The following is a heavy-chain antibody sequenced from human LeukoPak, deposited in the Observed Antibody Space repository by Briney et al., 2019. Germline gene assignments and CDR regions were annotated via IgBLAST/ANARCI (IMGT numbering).Heavy chain of an antibody. CDR2: IKIDGSEK. J-gene: IGHJ1*01. Sequence: GGSLRLSCAASGFTFSDYWMMWVRQAPGKGLEWVAQIKIDGSEKYYVGSVRGRFTLSRDHAQNSLDLQMNTRRVEDTAVYYCVKDATRGGDLDQWGQGTLVTVSS. CDR1: GFTFSDYW. CDR3: VKDATRGGDLDQ. D-gene: IGHD2-21*01. V-gene: IGHV3-7*01.